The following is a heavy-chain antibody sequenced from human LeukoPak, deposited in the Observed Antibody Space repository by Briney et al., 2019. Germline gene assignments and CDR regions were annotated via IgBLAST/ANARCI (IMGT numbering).Heavy chain of an antibody. V-gene: IGHV3-11*01. D-gene: IGHD3-22*01. CDR1: GFTFSDYY. J-gene: IGHJ4*02. CDR3: ARDSFYYDTRGLDY. Sequence: GGSLRLSCAASGFTFSDYYMSWLRQAPGKGLEWVSYISSSGSTIYYADSVKGRFTISRDNAKNSLYLQMNSLRAEDTAVYYCARDSFYYDTRGLDYWGQGTQVTVSS. CDR2: ISSSGSTI.